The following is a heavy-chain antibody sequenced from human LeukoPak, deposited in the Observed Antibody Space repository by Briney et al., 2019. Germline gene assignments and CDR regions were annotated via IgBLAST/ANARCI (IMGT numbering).Heavy chain of an antibody. CDR2: INHNGST. CDR1: GGSFSGYY. Sequence: PSETLSLTCAVYGGSFSGYYWSWIRQPPGKGLEWMGEINHNGSTNYNPYLKSRGTISVDTSKNQFSLRLSSVTAADTAVYYCARGVAGSSGLLYYFDYWGQGALVIVSS. CDR3: ARGVAGSSGLLYYFDY. V-gene: IGHV4-34*01. D-gene: IGHD6-25*01. J-gene: IGHJ4*02.